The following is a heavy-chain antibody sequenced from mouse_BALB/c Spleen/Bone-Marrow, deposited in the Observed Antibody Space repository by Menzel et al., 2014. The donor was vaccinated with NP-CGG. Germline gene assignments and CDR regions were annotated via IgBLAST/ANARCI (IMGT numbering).Heavy chain of an antibody. CDR1: GFNIKDTY. CDR2: IDPASGDT. Sequence: QLQQSGAELVKPGASVKLSCTASGFNIKDTYIHWVMQRPEQGLAWIGRIDPASGDTKFDPKFQGKATITADTSSNTAYLQVTSLTSEDTAVYYCARVNPWYFDVWGAGTTVTVSS. J-gene: IGHJ1*01. V-gene: IGHV14-3*02. CDR3: ARVNPWYFDV. D-gene: IGHD2-2*01.